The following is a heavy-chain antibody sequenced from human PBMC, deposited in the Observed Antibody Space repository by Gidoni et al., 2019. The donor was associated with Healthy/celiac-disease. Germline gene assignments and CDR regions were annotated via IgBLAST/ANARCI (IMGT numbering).Heavy chain of an antibody. CDR3: ARDLTGLFDFDY. D-gene: IGHD3-9*01. Sequence: EVQLVESGGGLGQPGGSLRISCPASGFTFNSYWMSWVRQAPGKGLEWVANIKQDGREKYYVDSVTCRFTISRDNAKNSLYLQMNSLRAEDTAVYYCARDLTGLFDFDYLGQGTLVTVSS. V-gene: IGHV3-7*03. J-gene: IGHJ4*02. CDR2: IKQDGREK. CDR1: GFTFNSYW.